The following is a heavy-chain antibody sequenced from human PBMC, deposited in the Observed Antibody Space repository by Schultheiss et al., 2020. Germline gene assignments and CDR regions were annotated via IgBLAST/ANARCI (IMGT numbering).Heavy chain of an antibody. Sequence: SATLSLTCTVSGGSISSTTYYWGWIRQPPGKGLEWIGSIYYSEGTYYNPSLKSRVTISVDTSKNQFSLNLSSVTAADTALYYCATHPRGYNYGVLDYWGQGTLVTVYS. D-gene: IGHD5-18*01. CDR1: GGSISSTTYY. CDR2: IYYSEGT. V-gene: IGHV4-39*01. CDR3: ATHPRGYNYGVLDY. J-gene: IGHJ4*02.